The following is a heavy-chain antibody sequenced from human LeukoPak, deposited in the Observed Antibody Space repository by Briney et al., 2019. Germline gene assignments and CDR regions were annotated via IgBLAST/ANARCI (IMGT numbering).Heavy chain of an antibody. D-gene: IGHD3-3*01. J-gene: IGHJ4*02. V-gene: IGHV4-30-4*01. CDR1: GRSISSGDYY. CDR2: IYYSGST. Sequence: PSHTLSLTCTLSGRSISSGDYYWGWIRPPPGKGREWFGKIYYSGSTYYNPSLKSRVTISVDTSKNQFSLKLSSVTAADTAVYYCASGYYDFWSGYSYYFDYWGQGTLVTVSS. CDR3: ASGYYDFWSGYSYYFDY.